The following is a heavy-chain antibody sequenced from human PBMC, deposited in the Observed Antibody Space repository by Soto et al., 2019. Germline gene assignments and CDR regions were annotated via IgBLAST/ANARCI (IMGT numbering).Heavy chain of an antibody. V-gene: IGHV4-34*01. CDR2: INHSGST. D-gene: IGHD3-22*01. Sequence: SETLSLTCAVYGESFSGYYWSWIRQPPGKGLELIGEINHSGSTDYNPSLKTRVTISVDTSKNQFSLKLSSVTAADTAVYYCARVLSYYESSGYYGDYYYYYAMDVWGQGTTVTVSS. CDR1: GESFSGYY. CDR3: ARVLSYYESSGYYGDYYYYYAMDV. J-gene: IGHJ6*02.